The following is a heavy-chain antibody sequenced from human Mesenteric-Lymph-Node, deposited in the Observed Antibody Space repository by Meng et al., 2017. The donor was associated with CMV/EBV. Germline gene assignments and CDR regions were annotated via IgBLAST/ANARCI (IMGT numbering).Heavy chain of an antibody. J-gene: IGHJ4*02. CDR2: IYSSGAS. CDR1: GYAISSTNW. Sequence: TVSGYAISSTNWWGWIRQPPGKGLEWIGYIYSSGASYDNPSLKSRVTMSVDTSKNQFSLKLTSVTAVDTAVYFCARSSAGTYYYDYWGQGTLVTVSS. V-gene: IGHV4-28*01. D-gene: IGHD3-16*01. CDR3: ARSSAGTYYYDY.